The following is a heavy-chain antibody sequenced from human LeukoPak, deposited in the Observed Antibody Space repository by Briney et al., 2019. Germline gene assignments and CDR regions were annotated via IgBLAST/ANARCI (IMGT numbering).Heavy chain of an antibody. CDR3: ATVTTYYASQFDY. J-gene: IGHJ4*02. CDR1: GGAFSSYA. V-gene: IGHV1-69*13. Sequence: SVKVSCKASGGAFSSYAISWVRQAPGQGLEWMGGIIPIFGTANYAQKFQGRVTITADESTSTAYMELSSLRSEDTAVYYCATVTTYYASQFDYWGQGTLVTVSS. CDR2: IIPIFGTA. D-gene: IGHD2/OR15-2a*01.